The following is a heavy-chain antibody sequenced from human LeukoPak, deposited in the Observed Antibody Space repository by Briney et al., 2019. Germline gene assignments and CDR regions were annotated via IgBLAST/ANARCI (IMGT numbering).Heavy chain of an antibody. V-gene: IGHV3-23*01. CDR2: ISGSGGST. CDR3: ARADAGGFEISGYLDY. CDR1: GFTFSSYA. J-gene: IGHJ4*02. Sequence: GGSLRLSCAASGFTFSSYAMSWVRQAPGKGLEWVSAISGSGGSTYYADSVKGRFTISRDNSKNTLYLQMNSLRAEDTAVYYCARADAGGFEISGYLDYWGQGTLVTVSS. D-gene: IGHD2-15*01.